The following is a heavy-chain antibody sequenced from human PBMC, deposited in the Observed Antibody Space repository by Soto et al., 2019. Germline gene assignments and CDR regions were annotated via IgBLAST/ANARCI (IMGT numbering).Heavy chain of an antibody. V-gene: IGHV3-21*01. CDR3: ARDSRIVATIDMGSLGSHT. CDR2: ISSSSSNV. Sequence: PGGSLRLSCATSGFTFNSYSMNWVRQAPGKDPKWISSISSSSSNVYYADSVKGRFTTSRDNAKSSLYLQMNGLRAEDTAVYYCARDSRIVATIDMGSLGSHTWGQGILVTVGS. J-gene: IGHJ5*02. CDR1: GFTFNSYS. D-gene: IGHD5-12*01.